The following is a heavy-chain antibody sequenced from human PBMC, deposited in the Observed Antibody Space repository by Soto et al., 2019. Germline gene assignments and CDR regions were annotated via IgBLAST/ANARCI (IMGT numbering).Heavy chain of an antibody. CDR3: ARGGDYGVNWFDP. CDR1: GFTFSRYW. J-gene: IGHJ5*02. Sequence: EVQLVESGGGLVQPGGSLRLSCAASGFTFSRYWMHWVRQAPGQGLVCVSRINSDGSSTIHVDSVKGRFTISRDNAKNTLYLQMNSLRAEDAAVYYCARGGDYGVNWFDPWGQGTLVTVSS. V-gene: IGHV3-74*01. D-gene: IGHD3-16*01. CDR2: INSDGSST.